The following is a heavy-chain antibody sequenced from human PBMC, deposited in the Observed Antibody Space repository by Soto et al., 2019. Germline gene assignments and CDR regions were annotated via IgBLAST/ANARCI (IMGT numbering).Heavy chain of an antibody. CDR1: GFTFSSYA. CDR2: ISGSGGST. D-gene: IGHD2-2*01. CDR3: AKDRYCSSTSCYQAFDY. J-gene: IGHJ4*02. Sequence: VQLLESGGGLVQPGWSLRLSCAASGFTFSSYAMSWVRQAPGKGLEWVSGISGSGGSTNYADSVKGRFTISRDNSKNTLYLQMKSLRAEDTAVYSCAKDRYCSSTSCYQAFDYWGQGALVTVSS. V-gene: IGHV3-23*01.